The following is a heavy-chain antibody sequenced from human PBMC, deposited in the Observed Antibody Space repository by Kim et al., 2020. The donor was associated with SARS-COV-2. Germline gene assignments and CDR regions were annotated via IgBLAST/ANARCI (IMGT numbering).Heavy chain of an antibody. V-gene: IGHV5-51*01. CDR3: ARGIGYYYYYMDV. Sequence: YRPSFQGQVTISADKSSSTAFLQWGSLKASDTAMYYCARGIGYYYYYMDVWGKGTTVTVSS. J-gene: IGHJ6*03.